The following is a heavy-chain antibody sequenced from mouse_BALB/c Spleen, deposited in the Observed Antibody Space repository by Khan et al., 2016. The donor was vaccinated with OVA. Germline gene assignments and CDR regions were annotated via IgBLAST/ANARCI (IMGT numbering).Heavy chain of an antibody. CDR2: IDPETGGT. Sequence: VQRVESGAELVRPGASVTLSCKASGYTFTDYEMHWVKQTPVHGLEWIGAIDPETGGTAYNQKFKGKATLTADKSSSTAYMELRSLTSEDSAVYYCTSVLAYWGQGTLVTVSA. J-gene: IGHJ3*01. V-gene: IGHV1-15*01. CDR3: TSVLAY. CDR1: GYTFTDYE.